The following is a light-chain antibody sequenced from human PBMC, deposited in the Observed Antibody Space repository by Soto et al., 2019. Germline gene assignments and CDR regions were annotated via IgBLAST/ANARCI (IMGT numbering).Light chain of an antibody. J-gene: IGKJ4*02. V-gene: IGKV1-27*01. CDR2: AAL. CDR3: PNFNAVPT. CDR1: QAINNY. Sequence: DIQMTQSPSSLSASVGDRVTIPCRASQAINNYLAWYQQKPGKVPTLLISAALTLQSGVPSRFSGSGSGTDFTLTISSLQPEDVATYYCPNFNAVPTFGGWTKVEI.